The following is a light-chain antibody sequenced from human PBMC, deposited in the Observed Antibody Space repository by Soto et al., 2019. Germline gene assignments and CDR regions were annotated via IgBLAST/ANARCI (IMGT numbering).Light chain of an antibody. CDR2: AAA. J-gene: IGKJ4*01. CDR1: QGIGND. CDR3: LQDHNYPLT. V-gene: IGKV1-6*02. Sequence: AIQMAQSPSSQSASVGDRVTITCRASQGIGNDVGWFQQKPGKAPKLLIYAAATLQSGVPSRFSGSRSGTDFTLTISSLQPEHFATYYCLQDHNYPLTFGGGTKVEIK.